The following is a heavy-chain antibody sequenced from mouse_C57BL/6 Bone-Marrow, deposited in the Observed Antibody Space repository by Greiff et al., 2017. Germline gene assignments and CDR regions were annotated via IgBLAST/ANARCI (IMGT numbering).Heavy chain of an antibody. V-gene: IGHV5-6*01. CDR3: ASPSVVAHYYAMDY. CDR2: ISSGGSYT. CDR1: GFTFSSYG. Sequence: EVMLVESGGDLVKPGGSLKLSCAASGFTFSSYGMSWVRQTPDKRLEWVATISSGGSYTYYPDSVKGRFTISRDNAKNTLYLQMSSLKSEDTAMYYCASPSVVAHYYAMDYWGQEASVTVSS. J-gene: IGHJ4*01. D-gene: IGHD1-1*01.